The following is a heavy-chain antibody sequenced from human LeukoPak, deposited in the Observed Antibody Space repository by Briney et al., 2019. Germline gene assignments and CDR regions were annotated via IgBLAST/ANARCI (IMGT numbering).Heavy chain of an antibody. V-gene: IGHV4-61*01. J-gene: IGHJ4*02. CDR2: IYYSGST. D-gene: IGHD3-22*01. CDR3: ASAADLYDSSGYLY. CDR1: GYSLSSGNYY. Sequence: SETLSLTCTVSGYSLSSGNYYWSWIRQPPGKGLEWIGYIYYSGSTNYNPSLKSRVTISVDTSKNQFSLKLSSVTAADTAVYYCASAADLYDSSGYLYWGQGTLVTVSS.